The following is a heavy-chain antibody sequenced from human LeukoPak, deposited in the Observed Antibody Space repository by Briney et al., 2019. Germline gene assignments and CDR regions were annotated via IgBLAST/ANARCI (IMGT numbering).Heavy chain of an antibody. D-gene: IGHD3-22*01. CDR2: IYYSGST. CDR1: GGSISSSSYY. J-gene: IGHJ5*02. Sequence: SETLSLTCTVSGGSISSSSYYWGWIRQPPGKGLEWIGSIYYSGSTYYNPSLKSRVTISVATSKNQFSLKLSSVTAADTAVYYCARNPYDSSAPGWFDPWGQGTLVTVSS. V-gene: IGHV4-39*07. CDR3: ARNPYDSSAPGWFDP.